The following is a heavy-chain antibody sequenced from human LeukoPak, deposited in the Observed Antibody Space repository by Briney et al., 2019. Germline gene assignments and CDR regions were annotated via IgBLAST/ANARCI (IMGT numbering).Heavy chain of an antibody. CDR3: AKDQALVPAAQYYYYYYMDV. Sequence: QPGGSLRLSCAASGFTFSSYGMHWVRQAPGKGLEWVAFIRYDGSNKYYADSVKGRFTISRDNSKNTLYLQMNSLRAEDTAVYYCAKDQALVPAAQYYYYYYMDVWGKGTTVTISS. V-gene: IGHV3-30*02. D-gene: IGHD2-2*01. CDR1: GFTFSSYG. CDR2: IRYDGSNK. J-gene: IGHJ6*03.